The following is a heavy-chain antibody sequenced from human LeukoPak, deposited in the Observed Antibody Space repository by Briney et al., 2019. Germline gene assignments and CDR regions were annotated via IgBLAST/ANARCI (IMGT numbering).Heavy chain of an antibody. CDR3: AKDTDYDSSGGFDY. Sequence: GGSLRLSCAASGSTFDDYAMHWVRQAPGKGLEWVSGISWNSGSIGYADSVKGRFTISRDNAKNSLYLQMNSLRAEDMALYYCAKDTDYDSSGGFDYWGQGTLVTVSS. J-gene: IGHJ4*02. D-gene: IGHD3-22*01. V-gene: IGHV3-9*03. CDR1: GSTFDDYA. CDR2: ISWNSGSI.